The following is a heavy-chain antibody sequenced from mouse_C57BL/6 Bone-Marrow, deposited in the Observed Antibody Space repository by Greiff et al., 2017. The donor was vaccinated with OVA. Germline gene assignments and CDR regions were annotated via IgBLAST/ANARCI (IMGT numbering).Heavy chain of an antibody. CDR2: INPYNGGT. CDR3: ARAPNYDGYYIDY. J-gene: IGHJ2*01. V-gene: IGHV1-19*01. D-gene: IGHD2-3*01. CDR1: GYTFTDYY. Sequence: VQLQQSGPELVKPGASVKMSCKASGYTFTDYYMNWVKQSHGKSLEWIGVINPYNGGTSYNQKFKGKATLTVDKSSSTAYMELNSLTSEDSAVYYCARAPNYDGYYIDYWGQGTTLTVSS.